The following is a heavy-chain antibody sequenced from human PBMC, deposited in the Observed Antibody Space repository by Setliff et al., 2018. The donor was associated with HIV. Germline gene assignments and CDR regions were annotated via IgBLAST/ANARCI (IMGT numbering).Heavy chain of an antibody. D-gene: IGHD5-12*01. Sequence: GASVKVSCKVSGYTVTELSTNWVRQAPGKGPEWMGGFDPEDNKIVYAQKFQGRVTTTEDTSTDTAYMELSSLRPEDTAVYYCATRIRDGHRGYGYFDFWGQGTLVTVSS. CDR2: FDPEDNKI. V-gene: IGHV1-24*01. J-gene: IGHJ4*02. CDR1: GYTVTELS. CDR3: ATRIRDGHRGYGYFDF.